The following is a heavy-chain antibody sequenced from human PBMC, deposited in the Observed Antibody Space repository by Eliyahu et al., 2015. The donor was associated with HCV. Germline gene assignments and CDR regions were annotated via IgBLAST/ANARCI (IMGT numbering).Heavy chain of an antibody. V-gene: IGHV3-48*01. CDR3: ARGRFFDL. CDR1: GLTFSTYS. Sequence: EVQLVESGGGLVQSGGSLRLSCAASGLTFSTYSMNWVRQAPGKGLEWVSYISTSGATVYYTDSVKGRFTISRDNAKNSLYLQMNSLRAEDTALYYCARGRFFDLWGRGTLVTVSS. CDR2: ISTSGATV. J-gene: IGHJ2*01.